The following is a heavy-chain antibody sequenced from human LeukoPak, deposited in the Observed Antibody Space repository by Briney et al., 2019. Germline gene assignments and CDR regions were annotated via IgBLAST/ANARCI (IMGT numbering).Heavy chain of an antibody. CDR3: AMNFASGSYGPFDY. V-gene: IGHV5-51*01. J-gene: IGHJ4*02. D-gene: IGHD3-10*01. Sequence: GESLKISCKGSGYSFTNYWVGWVRQMPGKGLEWMGIIYPGDSDTRYSPSFQGQVTISADKSITTAYLQWSSLKATDTAMYYCAMNFASGSYGPFDYWGQGTLVTVPS. CDR2: IYPGDSDT. CDR1: GYSFTNYW.